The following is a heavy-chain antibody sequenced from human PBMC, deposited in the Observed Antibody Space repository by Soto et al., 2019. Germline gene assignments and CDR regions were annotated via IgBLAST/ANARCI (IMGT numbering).Heavy chain of an antibody. J-gene: IGHJ4*02. Sequence: KTSETLSLTCTVSGGSISSYYWSWIRQPPGKGLEWIGYIYYSGSTNYNPSLKSRVTISVDTSKNQFSLKLSSVTAADTAVYYCARAARIVGATKGLRYFDYWGQGTLVTVSS. CDR2: IYYSGST. CDR3: ARAARIVGATKGLRYFDY. D-gene: IGHD1-26*01. V-gene: IGHV4-59*01. CDR1: GGSISSYY.